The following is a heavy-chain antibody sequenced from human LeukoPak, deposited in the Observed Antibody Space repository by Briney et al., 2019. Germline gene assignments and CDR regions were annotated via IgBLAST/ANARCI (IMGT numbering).Heavy chain of an antibody. CDR1: GFTFSSNA. J-gene: IGHJ4*02. CDR3: TTLLKIAARRGPDY. D-gene: IGHD6-13*01. CDR2: ISGSGGST. V-gene: IGHV3-23*01. Sequence: GSLRLSCAASGFTFSSNAMSWVRQAPGKGLEWVSTISGSGGSTYDADSVKGRFTISRDNSKNTLYLQVNSLKTEDTAVYYCTTLLKIAARRGPDYWGQGTLVTVSS.